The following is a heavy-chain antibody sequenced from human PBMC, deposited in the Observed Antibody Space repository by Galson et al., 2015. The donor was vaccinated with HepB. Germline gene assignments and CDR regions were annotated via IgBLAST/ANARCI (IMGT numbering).Heavy chain of an antibody. V-gene: IGHV3-23*01. Sequence: SLRLSCAASGFTFSSYAMSWVRQAPGKGLEWVSAISGSGGSTYYADSVKGRFTISRDNSKNTLYLQMNSLRAEDTAVYYCAKTAHGDYVWGSYRRSNTDNFDYWGQGSLFTVSS. CDR2: ISGSGGST. CDR1: GFTFSSYA. J-gene: IGHJ4*02. D-gene: IGHD3-16*02. CDR3: AKTAHGDYVWGSYRRSNTDNFDY.